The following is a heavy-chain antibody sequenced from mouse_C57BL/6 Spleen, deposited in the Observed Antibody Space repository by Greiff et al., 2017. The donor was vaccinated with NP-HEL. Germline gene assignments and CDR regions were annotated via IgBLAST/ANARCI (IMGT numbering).Heavy chain of an antibody. CDR1: GFNIKDDY. CDR3: TTDYDTDY. CDR2: IDPENGAT. Sequence: EVQLQQSGAELVRPGASVKLSCTASGFNIKDDYMHWVKQRPEQGLEWIGWIDPENGATEYASKFQGKATITADTASNTAYLQLSSLTSEDTAVYYCTTDYDTDYWGQGTTLTVSS. J-gene: IGHJ2*01. D-gene: IGHD2-4*01. V-gene: IGHV14-4*01.